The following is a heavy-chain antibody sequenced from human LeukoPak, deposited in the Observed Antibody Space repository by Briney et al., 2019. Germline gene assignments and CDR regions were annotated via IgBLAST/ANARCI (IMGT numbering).Heavy chain of an antibody. V-gene: IGHV3-7*01. D-gene: IGHD1-14*01. CDR1: GFTLNNFW. J-gene: IGHJ3*02. Sequence: GGSLRLSCAASGFTLNNFWMAWVRQAPGKGLEWVANIKEDGSEQYYVDSVKGRFTISRDNARKSLFLQMSSLRAEDTAVYYCARLGNPFGFDIWGQGTMVTVSS. CDR2: IKEDGSEQ. CDR3: ARLGNPFGFDI.